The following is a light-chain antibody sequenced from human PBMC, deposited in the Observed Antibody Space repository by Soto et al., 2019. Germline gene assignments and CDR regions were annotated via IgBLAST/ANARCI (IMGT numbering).Light chain of an antibody. J-gene: IGLJ2*01. Sequence: QSALTQPASVSGSPGQSITISCTGTSSDVGDYDYVSWYQQHPGKAPKLLIYDVRIRPSGVSYRFSGSKSGNTASLTISGLQAADEADYYCASYTTSAGVFGGGTKLTVL. CDR1: SSDVGDYDY. CDR2: DVR. CDR3: ASYTTSAGV. V-gene: IGLV2-14*01.